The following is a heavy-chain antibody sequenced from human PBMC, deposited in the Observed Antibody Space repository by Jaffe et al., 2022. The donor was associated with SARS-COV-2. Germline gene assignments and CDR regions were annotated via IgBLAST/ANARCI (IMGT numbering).Heavy chain of an antibody. CDR2: ISSSSSYI. CDR3: ARVGNYYDSSGYPWDY. CDR1: GFTFSSYS. D-gene: IGHD3-22*01. V-gene: IGHV3-21*01. Sequence: EVQLVESGGGLVKPGGSLRLSCAASGFTFSSYSMNWVRQAPGKGLEWVSSISSSSSYIYYADSVKGRFTISRDNAKNSLYLQMNSLRAEDTAVYYCARVGNYYDSSGYPWDYWGQGTLVTVSS. J-gene: IGHJ4*02.